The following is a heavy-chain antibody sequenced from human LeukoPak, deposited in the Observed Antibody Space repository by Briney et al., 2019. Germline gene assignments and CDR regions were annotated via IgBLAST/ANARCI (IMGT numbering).Heavy chain of an antibody. D-gene: IGHD1-14*01. V-gene: IGHV3-74*01. J-gene: IGHJ4*02. CDR2: INSDGSAT. CDR1: GFTFGSPW. Sequence: GGSLRLSCAASGFTFGSPWMHWVRQAPGKGLVWVSRINSDGSATAYADSVKGRFTISRDNAENTLYLQMNSLRAEDTAVYYCAKVNQGYFDYWGQGTLVTVSS. CDR3: AKVNQGYFDY.